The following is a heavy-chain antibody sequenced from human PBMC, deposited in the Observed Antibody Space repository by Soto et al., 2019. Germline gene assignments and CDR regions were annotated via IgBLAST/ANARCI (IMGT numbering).Heavy chain of an antibody. D-gene: IGHD6-6*01. Sequence: PSETLSLSCTVSGGSISSGDYYWSWIRQPPGKGLEWIGYIYYSGSTYYNPSLKSRVTISVDTSKNQFSLKLSSVTAADTAVYYCARVVYSSSKRFLARWFDPWGQGTLVTV. CDR2: IYYSGST. J-gene: IGHJ5*02. V-gene: IGHV4-30-4*01. CDR1: GGSISSGDYY. CDR3: ARVVYSSSKRFLARWFDP.